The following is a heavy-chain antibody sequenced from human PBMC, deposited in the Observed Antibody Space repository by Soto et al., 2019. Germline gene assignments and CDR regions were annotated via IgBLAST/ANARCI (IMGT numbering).Heavy chain of an antibody. CDR3: AREGYCTNGVCYRGNWFDP. CDR2: IYHSGST. V-gene: IGHV4-4*02. CDR1: GGSISSSNW. D-gene: IGHD2-8*01. Sequence: PSETLSLTCAVSGGSISSSNWWSWVRQPPGKGLEWIGEIYHSGSTNYNPSLKSRVTISVDKSKNQFSLKLSSVTAADTAVYYCAREGYCTNGVCYRGNWFDPWGQGTLVTVSS. J-gene: IGHJ5*02.